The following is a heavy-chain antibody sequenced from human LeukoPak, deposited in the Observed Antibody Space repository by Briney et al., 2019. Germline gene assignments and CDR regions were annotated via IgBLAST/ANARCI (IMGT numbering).Heavy chain of an antibody. Sequence: GGSLRLSCAASEFTFSNYWMHCVRQAPGEGLVWVAHINSDGRSTSYADSVKGRFTISRDNAKNTLYLQMNSLRTEDTAVYYCARDMYSSGWSYYFDHWGQGTLVTVSS. CDR1: EFTFSNYW. D-gene: IGHD6-19*01. V-gene: IGHV3-74*01. CDR2: INSDGRST. J-gene: IGHJ4*02. CDR3: ARDMYSSGWSYYFDH.